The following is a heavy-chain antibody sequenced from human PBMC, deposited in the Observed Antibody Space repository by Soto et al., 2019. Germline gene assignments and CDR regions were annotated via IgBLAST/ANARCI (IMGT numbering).Heavy chain of an antibody. Sequence: GASVKVSCKASGYTFTSYGISWVRQAPGQGLEWMGWISAYNGNTNYAQKLQGRVTMTRDTSTSTVYMELSSLRSEDTAVYYCARVQYSSSPAFGYWGQGTLVTVSS. J-gene: IGHJ4*02. CDR2: ISAYNGNT. V-gene: IGHV1-18*01. D-gene: IGHD6-6*01. CDR1: GYTFTSYG. CDR3: ARVQYSSSPAFGY.